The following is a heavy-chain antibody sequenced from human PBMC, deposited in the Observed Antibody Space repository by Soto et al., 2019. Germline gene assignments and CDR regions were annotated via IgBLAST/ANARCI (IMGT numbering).Heavy chain of an antibody. J-gene: IGHJ3*02. D-gene: IGHD2-15*01. CDR1: GFSVTSNY. Sequence: GGSLRLSCAASGFSVTSNYMSWVRQAPGKGLEWVSVIYSDGSTYYADSVKGRVTISRDNSKNTLYLQMNSLRVEDTAVYYCAREYRYCNGGSCKTWSGGFDIWGHGIMVTVSS. CDR2: IYSDGST. V-gene: IGHV3-66*01. CDR3: AREYRYCNGGSCKTWSGGFDI.